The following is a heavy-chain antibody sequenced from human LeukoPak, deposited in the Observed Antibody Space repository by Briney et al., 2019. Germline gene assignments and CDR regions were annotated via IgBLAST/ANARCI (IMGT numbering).Heavy chain of an antibody. CDR1: GFTFSSYA. CDR3: TRWDCTTTGCYSFDY. CDR2: IRDKANSYAT. Sequence: GSLRLSCAASGFTFSSYAMSWVRQASGKGLEWVGRIRDKANSYATAYIASVKGRFTISRDDSKNTAYLQMSSLKTEDTAVYYCTRWDCTTTGCYSFDYWGQGTLVTVSS. V-gene: IGHV3-73*01. D-gene: IGHD2-2*01. J-gene: IGHJ4*02.